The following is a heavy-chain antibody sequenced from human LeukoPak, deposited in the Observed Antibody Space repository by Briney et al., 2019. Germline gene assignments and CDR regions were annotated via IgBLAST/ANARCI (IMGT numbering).Heavy chain of an antibody. CDR3: ARDFMRYCSSTSCYGDY. D-gene: IGHD2-2*01. V-gene: IGHV1-18*01. CDR1: GYTFTSYG. J-gene: IGHJ4*02. CDR2: ISAYNGNT. Sequence: ASVKVSCKASGYTFTSYGISWVRQAPGQGLEWMGWISAYNGNTNYAQKLQGRVTMTTDTSTSTAYMELRSLRSDDTAVYYCARDFMRYCSSTSCYGDYWSQGTLDTVSS.